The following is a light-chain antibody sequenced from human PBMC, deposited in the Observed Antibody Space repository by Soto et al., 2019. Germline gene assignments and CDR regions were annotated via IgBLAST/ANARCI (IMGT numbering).Light chain of an antibody. CDR1: SSDVGGSNF. CDR3: VSFTSSTTYV. J-gene: IGLJ1*01. CDR2: DVA. V-gene: IGLV2-14*03. Sequence: QSVLTQPASVSASPGQSITISCTGTSSDVGGSNFVSWYQQHPGKPPKLIIYDVATRPSGVSNRFSGSKSGSTASLIISMLQTEDEADYYCVSFTSSTTYVFGSGTKVTVL.